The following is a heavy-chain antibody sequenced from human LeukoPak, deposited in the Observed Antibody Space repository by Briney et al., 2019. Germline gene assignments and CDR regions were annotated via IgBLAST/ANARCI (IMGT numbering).Heavy chain of an antibody. Sequence: SETLSLTCTVSGGSISSYQWSRIRQPPGKGLEWIGYIYYTGSTDYNPSLKSRVTISVDTSKNQFSLKLSSVTAADTAVYYCARGGRDWFDPWGQGTLVTVSS. CDR1: GGSISSYQ. D-gene: IGHD6-25*01. V-gene: IGHV4-59*01. CDR3: ARGGRDWFDP. J-gene: IGHJ5*02. CDR2: IYYTGST.